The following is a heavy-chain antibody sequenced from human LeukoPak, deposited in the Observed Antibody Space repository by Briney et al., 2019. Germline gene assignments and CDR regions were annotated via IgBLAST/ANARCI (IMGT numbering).Heavy chain of an antibody. CDR3: ARRSAVAAYFDY. CDR2: IYYSGST. J-gene: IGHJ4*02. Sequence: PSETLSLTCAVSGYSISSSNWWGWIRQPPGKGLEWIGHIYYSGSTYYSPSLKSRVTMSVDTSKNQFSLKLSSVTAVDTAVYYCARRSAVAAYFDYWGQRTLVTVSS. V-gene: IGHV4-28*01. D-gene: IGHD6-19*01. CDR1: GYSISSSNW.